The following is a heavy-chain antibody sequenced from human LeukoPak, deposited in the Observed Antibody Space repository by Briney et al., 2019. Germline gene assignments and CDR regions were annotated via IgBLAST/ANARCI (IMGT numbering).Heavy chain of an antibody. Sequence: PGGSLRLSCAASGFTFSSYWMSWVRQAPGKGREGVANIKQDGSEKYYVDSVKGRFTISRDNAKNSLYLHMNSLRAEDTAVYYCAKGRRCGWSLDYWGQGTLVTVSS. D-gene: IGHD6-19*01. CDR1: GFTFSSYW. J-gene: IGHJ4*02. V-gene: IGHV3-7*01. CDR3: AKGRRCGWSLDY. CDR2: IKQDGSEK.